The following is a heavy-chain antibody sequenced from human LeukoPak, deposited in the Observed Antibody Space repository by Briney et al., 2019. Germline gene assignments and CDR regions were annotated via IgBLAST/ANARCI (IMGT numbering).Heavy chain of an antibody. V-gene: IGHV1-46*01. CDR3: ARGYGSGNNDDAFDI. D-gene: IGHD3-10*01. Sequence: ASSVKVSCKASGYTFTGYYMHWVRQAPGQGLEWMGIINPSGGSTSYAQKFQGRVTMTRDMSTSTVYMELSSLRSEDTAVYYCARGYGSGNNDDAFDIWGQGTMVTVSS. CDR1: GYTFTGYY. CDR2: INPSGGST. J-gene: IGHJ3*02.